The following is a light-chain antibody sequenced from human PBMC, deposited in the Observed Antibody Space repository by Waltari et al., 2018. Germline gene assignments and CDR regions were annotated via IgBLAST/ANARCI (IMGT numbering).Light chain of an antibody. J-gene: IGKJ4*02. CDR2: ITS. V-gene: IGKV1-39*01. Sequence: DIQMTQSLSSLSASVGDRVTITCRASQTISNYLNSYRHKPGKAPELLIYITSNLQGGVPSRFSGSGSGTDFTLTISSLQPEDFATYYCQQAYSAPLTFGGGTKVEFK. CDR1: QTISNY. CDR3: QQAYSAPLT.